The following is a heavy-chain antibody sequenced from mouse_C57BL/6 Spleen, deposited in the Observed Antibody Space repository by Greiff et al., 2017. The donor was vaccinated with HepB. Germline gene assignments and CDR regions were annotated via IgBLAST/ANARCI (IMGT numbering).Heavy chain of an antibody. D-gene: IGHD1-1*01. CDR2: ISSGSSTI. V-gene: IGHV5-17*01. J-gene: IGHJ2*01. CDR3: ARTFYYGSSGDYFDY. CDR1: GFTFSDYG. Sequence: EVKLVESGGGLVKPGGSLKLSCAASGFTFSDYGMHWVRQAPEKGLEWVAYISSGSSTIYYADTVTGRFTISRDNAKTTLFLQMTSLRSEDTAMYYCARTFYYGSSGDYFDYWGQGTTLTVSS.